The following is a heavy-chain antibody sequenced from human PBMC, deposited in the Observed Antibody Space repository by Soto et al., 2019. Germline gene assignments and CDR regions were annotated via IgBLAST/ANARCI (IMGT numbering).Heavy chain of an antibody. J-gene: IGHJ5*02. CDR3: EKNSRWFNT. CDR1: GFPFSSTD. Sequence: PGLSLRLYCAASGFPFSSTDMPWVRQAPGKGLEWVSTIDGSCGTTYYADSVKGRFTISRDNAINTVFLQMNSLRADDTALYFCEKNSRWFNTWGQGALVTVAS. V-gene: IGHV3-23*01. CDR2: IDGSCGTT.